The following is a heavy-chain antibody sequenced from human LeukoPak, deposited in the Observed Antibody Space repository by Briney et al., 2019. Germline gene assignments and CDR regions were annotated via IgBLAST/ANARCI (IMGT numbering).Heavy chain of an antibody. CDR3: AKTTTGYSSGRYPAWPIDY. CDR1: GFTFGSYA. Sequence: GGSLRLSCAASGFTFGSYAMYWVRQAPGKGLEWVSGIFGSGGSAHYADSVKGRFTISRDNSKNTVYLQMDSLRAEDTATYYCAKTTTGYSSGRYPAWPIDYWGQGTLITVSS. J-gene: IGHJ4*02. V-gene: IGHV3-23*01. CDR2: IFGSGGSA. D-gene: IGHD2-15*01.